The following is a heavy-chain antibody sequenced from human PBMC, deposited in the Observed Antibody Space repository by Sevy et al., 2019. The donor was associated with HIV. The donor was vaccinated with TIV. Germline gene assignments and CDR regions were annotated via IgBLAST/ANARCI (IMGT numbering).Heavy chain of an antibody. Sequence: ASVKDSCKASGYTFTDYFMHWVRQAPGQGLEWMGWINPNSGDTKYAQKFQGRVTVTRDTSIRTAYMELSSLRFDDTAVYYCASPGGYRYGSLLDNWGQGTLVTVSS. J-gene: IGHJ4*02. CDR3: ASPGGYRYGSLLDN. D-gene: IGHD5-18*01. CDR2: INPNSGDT. V-gene: IGHV1-2*02. CDR1: GYTFTDYF.